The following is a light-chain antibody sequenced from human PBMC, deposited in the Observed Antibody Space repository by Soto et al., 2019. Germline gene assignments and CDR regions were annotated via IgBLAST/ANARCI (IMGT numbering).Light chain of an antibody. CDR1: SSDVGGYNY. CDR3: CSYAGYYTLV. Sequence: QSVLTQPRSVSGSPGQSVTISCTGTSSDVGGYNYVSWYQQHPGKAPKLIIYAVSGRPSGVPDRFSGSKSGNTASLTISGLKADDEADYYCCSYAGYYTLVFGGGTKLTVL. J-gene: IGLJ2*01. CDR2: AVS. V-gene: IGLV2-11*01.